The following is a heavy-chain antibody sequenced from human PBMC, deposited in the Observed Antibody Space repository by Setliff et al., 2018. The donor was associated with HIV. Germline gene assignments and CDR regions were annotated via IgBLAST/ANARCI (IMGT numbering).Heavy chain of an antibody. J-gene: IGHJ6*04. V-gene: IGHV1-2*06. Sequence: RASVKVSCKASGYTFNGYYMHWVRQAPGQGLEWMGRINPNSGGTKYGQKFQGRVTMTRDTSMSTAYTELNRLISDDTAVYYCARGWATGADSSPLDVWGKGTTVTVSS. CDR2: INPNSGGT. CDR3: ARGWATGADSSPLDV. D-gene: IGHD6-19*01. CDR1: GYTFNGYY.